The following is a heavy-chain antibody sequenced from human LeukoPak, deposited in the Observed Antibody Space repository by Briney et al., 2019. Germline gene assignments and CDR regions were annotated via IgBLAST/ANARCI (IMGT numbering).Heavy chain of an antibody. Sequence: GGSLRLSCAASGFTFSSYAMSWVRQAPGKGLEWVSASSGSGGSTYYADSVKGRFTISRDNSKNTLYLQMNSLRAEDTAVYYCAKDRSSWYYFDYWGQGTLVTVSS. CDR3: AKDRSSWYYFDY. CDR1: GFTFSSYA. CDR2: SSGSGGST. V-gene: IGHV3-23*01. J-gene: IGHJ4*02. D-gene: IGHD6-13*01.